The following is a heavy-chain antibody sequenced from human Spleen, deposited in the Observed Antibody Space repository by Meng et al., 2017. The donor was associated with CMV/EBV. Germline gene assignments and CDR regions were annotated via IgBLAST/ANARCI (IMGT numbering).Heavy chain of an antibody. CDR1: GFTISSYS. V-gene: IGHV3-21*04. Sequence: GESLKISCAASGFTISSYSMNWGRQAPGKGLEWVSSISSGGTYINYPDSLKGRFTISRDNAKNSAYLQMNSLRAEDTAVYYCARGLYTEVHCDYWGQGTLVTVSS. D-gene: IGHD1-1*01. J-gene: IGHJ4*02. CDR3: ARGLYTEVHCDY. CDR2: ISSGGTYI.